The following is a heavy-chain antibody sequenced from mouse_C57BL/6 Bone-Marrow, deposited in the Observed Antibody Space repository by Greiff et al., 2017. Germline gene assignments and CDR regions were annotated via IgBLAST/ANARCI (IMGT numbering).Heavy chain of an antibody. D-gene: IGHD3-2*02. CDR1: GYTFTSYT. J-gene: IGHJ2*01. Sequence: QVHVKQSGAELARPGASVKMSCKASGYTFTSYTMHWVKQRPGQGLEWIGYINPSSGYTKYNQKFKDKATLTADKSSSTAYMQLSSLTSEDSAVYYCARDSSGYDWGQGTTLTVSS. CDR2: INPSSGYT. CDR3: ARDSSGYD. V-gene: IGHV1-4*01.